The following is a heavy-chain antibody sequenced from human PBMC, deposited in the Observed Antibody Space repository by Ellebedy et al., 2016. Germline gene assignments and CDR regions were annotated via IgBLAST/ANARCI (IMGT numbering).Heavy chain of an antibody. V-gene: IGHV3-9*01. CDR2: ISWDSAVI. CDR1: GFTFTAYA. CDR3: AKGTMDYFYH. J-gene: IGHJ4*02. Sequence: GGSLRLSXAGSGFTFTAYALHWVRQAPGKGLEWVSGISWDSAVIGYGGSVKGRFTISKDSAKNYLYLQRNSLRPEDTAFYYCAKGTMDYFYHWGQGTLVTVSS. D-gene: IGHD4/OR15-4a*01.